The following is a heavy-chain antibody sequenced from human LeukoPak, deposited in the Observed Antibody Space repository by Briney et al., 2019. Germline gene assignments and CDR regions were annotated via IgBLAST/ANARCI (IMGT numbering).Heavy chain of an antibody. CDR1: GYSFINYW. CDR2: IYPGDSNT. V-gene: IGHV5-51*01. Sequence: GESLKISCKGSGYSFINYWIAWVRQMPGKGLEWMGIIYPGDSNTRYSPSFQGQVTISADTSINTAYLQWSSLKASDTAMYYCARQLGGTYRHVDYWGQGTLVTVSS. CDR3: ARQLGGTYRHVDY. D-gene: IGHD3-16*02. J-gene: IGHJ4*02.